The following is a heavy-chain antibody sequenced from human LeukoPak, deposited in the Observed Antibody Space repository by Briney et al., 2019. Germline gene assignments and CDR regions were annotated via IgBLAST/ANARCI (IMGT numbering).Heavy chain of an antibody. V-gene: IGHV3-7*01. CDR2: VDRDGSET. CDR3: ARDEMDV. Sequence: GGSLSLSCAASGFTLSNHWMTWVRQVPGRGPEWVANVDRDGSETYYLDSVKGRFTISRDNAKNSLYLQMNSLRAEDTAVYYCARDEMDVWGQGTTVTVSS. CDR1: GFTLSNHW. J-gene: IGHJ6*02.